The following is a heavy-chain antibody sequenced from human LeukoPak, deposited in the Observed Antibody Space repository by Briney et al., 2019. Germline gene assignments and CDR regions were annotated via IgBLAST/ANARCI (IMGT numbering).Heavy chain of an antibody. CDR3: ARGPREGGAFDI. CDR1: GYTFTGYY. V-gene: IGHV1-2*02. CDR2: INPNSGGT. D-gene: IGHD3-16*01. J-gene: IGHJ3*02. Sequence: ASVKVSCKASGYTFTGYYMHWVRQAPGQGLEWMGWINPNSGGTTYAQKFQGRVTMTRNTSISTAYMELSSLRSEDTAVYYCARGPREGGAFDIWGQGTMVTVSS.